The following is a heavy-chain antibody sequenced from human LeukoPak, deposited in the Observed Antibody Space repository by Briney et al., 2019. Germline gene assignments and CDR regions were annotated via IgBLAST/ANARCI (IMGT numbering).Heavy chain of an antibody. V-gene: IGHV3-30*02. Sequence: GESLRLSCVASGFTFSSFGMHWVRQAPGKGLEWVAFIPFDGDTNYHADSVKGRFTISRDNSKNTVSLQMNSLRAEDTAVYYCAKALYDSWSGNYFDSWGQGTLVTVSS. CDR3: AKALYDSWSGNYFDS. D-gene: IGHD3-3*01. J-gene: IGHJ4*02. CDR2: IPFDGDTN. CDR1: GFTFSSFG.